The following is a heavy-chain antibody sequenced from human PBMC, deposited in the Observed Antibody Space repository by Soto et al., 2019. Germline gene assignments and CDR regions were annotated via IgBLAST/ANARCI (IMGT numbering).Heavy chain of an antibody. J-gene: IGHJ4*02. CDR2: LYWNDDK. Sequence: QITLKESGPTLVKPTQTLTLTCTFSGFSLSTSGVGVGWIRQPPGKALEWLALLYWNDDKRYSPSLKSRLTITYDPSTNQVVITMTHIDPLEPAPYSCPYIRPLFVGVVIPLVYFFDSWGQATLVTVSS. V-gene: IGHV2-5*01. D-gene: IGHD3-3*01. CDR3: PYIRPLFVGVVIPLVYFFDS. CDR1: GFSLSTSGVG.